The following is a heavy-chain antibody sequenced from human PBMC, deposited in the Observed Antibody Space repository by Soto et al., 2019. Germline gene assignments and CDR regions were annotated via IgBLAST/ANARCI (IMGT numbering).Heavy chain of an antibody. D-gene: IGHD3-3*01. CDR2: IYPGDSDT. J-gene: IGHJ6*02. Sequence: GESLKISCKVSGYSFTSYWIGWVRQMPGKGLEWMGIIYPGDSDTRYSPSFQGQVTISADKSISTAYLQWSSLKASDTAMYYCARRRGDETYDFWSGYYDYGMDVWGQGTTVTVSS. CDR3: ARRRGDETYDFWSGYYDYGMDV. V-gene: IGHV5-51*01. CDR1: GYSFTSYW.